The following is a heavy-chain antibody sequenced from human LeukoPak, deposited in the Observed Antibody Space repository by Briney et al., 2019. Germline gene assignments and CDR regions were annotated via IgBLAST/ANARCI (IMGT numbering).Heavy chain of an antibody. J-gene: IGHJ4*02. CDR3: ARDLTGRYSYGYESVYFDY. D-gene: IGHD5-18*01. Sequence: GSSVKVSCKASGGTFSSYAISWVRQAPGQGLEWMGRIIPILGIANYAQKFQGRVTITADKSTSTAYMELSSLRSEDTAVYYCARDLTGRYSYGYESVYFDYWGQGTLVTVSS. CDR1: GGTFSSYA. CDR2: IIPILGIA. V-gene: IGHV1-69*04.